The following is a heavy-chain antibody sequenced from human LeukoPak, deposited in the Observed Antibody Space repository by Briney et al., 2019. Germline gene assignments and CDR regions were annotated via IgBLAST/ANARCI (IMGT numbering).Heavy chain of an antibody. D-gene: IGHD1-26*01. CDR3: ARDSGWYFDL. V-gene: IGHV3-53*01. CDR1: GFTFSSYS. Sequence: GGSLRLSCAASGFTFSSYSMNWVRQAPGKGLEWVSAIYSGGTTYYTDSVRGRFTISREQSTNTLYLQMNSLRAEDTAVYYCARDSGWYFDLWGRGTLVTVSS. J-gene: IGHJ2*01. CDR2: IYSGGTT.